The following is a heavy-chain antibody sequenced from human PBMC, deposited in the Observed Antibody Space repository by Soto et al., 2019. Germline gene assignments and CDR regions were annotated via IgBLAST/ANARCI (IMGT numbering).Heavy chain of an antibody. Sequence: SETLSLTCTVSGGSISSGDYYWSWIRQPPGKGLEWIGYIYYSGRTYYNPSLKSRVTITVDTSKNQFSLKLSSVTAADTAVYYCARVVPAAMVYYYYGMDVWGQGTTVTVSS. D-gene: IGHD2-2*01. J-gene: IGHJ6*02. V-gene: IGHV4-30-4*01. CDR3: ARVVPAAMVYYYYGMDV. CDR1: GGSISSGDYY. CDR2: IYYSGRT.